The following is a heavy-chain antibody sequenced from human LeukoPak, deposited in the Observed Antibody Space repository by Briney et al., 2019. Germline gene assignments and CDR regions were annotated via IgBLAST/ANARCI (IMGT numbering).Heavy chain of an antibody. V-gene: IGHV3-30*02. CDR2: MRYDGINK. Sequence: GGSLRLSCAASGFIVSSYGMHWVRQAPGKGLEWVAFMRYDGINKNYADSVKGRFTISRDNSKNTLYLQMNSLRAEDTAVYYCARDSWGSSWYGYFDYWGQGTLVTVSS. D-gene: IGHD6-13*01. J-gene: IGHJ4*02. CDR3: ARDSWGSSWYGYFDY. CDR1: GFIVSSYG.